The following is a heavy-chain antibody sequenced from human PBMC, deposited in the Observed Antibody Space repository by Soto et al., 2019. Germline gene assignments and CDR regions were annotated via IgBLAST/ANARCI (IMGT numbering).Heavy chain of an antibody. J-gene: IGHJ4*02. CDR1: GFTFSSYA. Sequence: VGSLRLPCAASGFTFSSYAMGWVRQGPGKGLEWVAVVSIGGSTHYADSVRGRFTISRDNSKNTLSLQMNSLTAEDTAVYFCAKRRGAGGHFDYWGQGALVTVSS. V-gene: IGHV3-23*01. D-gene: IGHD2-15*01. CDR3: AKRRGAGGHFDY. CDR2: VSIGGST.